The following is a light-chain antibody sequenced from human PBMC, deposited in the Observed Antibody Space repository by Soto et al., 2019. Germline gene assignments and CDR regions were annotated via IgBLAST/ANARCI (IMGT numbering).Light chain of an antibody. V-gene: IGKV4-1*01. Sequence: DIVMTQSPDSLAVSLGERATINCKSSQSVLYSSNNKNYLAWYQQKPGQPPKLLIYWASTRESGVPDRFSGSGSGTDFTLTISSLQAKDVALYYCQQYYSTPRTFGQGTKVEFK. CDR1: QSVLYSSNNKNY. CDR3: QQYYSTPRT. J-gene: IGKJ1*01. CDR2: WAS.